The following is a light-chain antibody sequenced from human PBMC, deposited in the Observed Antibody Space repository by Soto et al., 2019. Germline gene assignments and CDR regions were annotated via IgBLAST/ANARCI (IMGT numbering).Light chain of an antibody. CDR3: SSYTSSSTLYV. CDR2: DVS. Sequence: QSALTQPASVSGSPGQSITISCTGTSSDVGGYNYVSWYQQHPGKAPKLMIYDVSNRPSGVSNRFSGSKSGNTASLTISGLQAEDEADYYRSSYTSSSTLYVFGNGTKVTVL. V-gene: IGLV2-14*01. J-gene: IGLJ1*01. CDR1: SSDVGGYNY.